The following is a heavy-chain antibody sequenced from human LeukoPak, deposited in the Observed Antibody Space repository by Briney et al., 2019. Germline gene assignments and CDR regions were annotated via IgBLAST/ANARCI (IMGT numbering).Heavy chain of an antibody. CDR1: GGSISSSSYY. CDR2: IYYSGST. D-gene: IGHD5-12*01. CDR3: ASNIVATTRRDYYYMDV. J-gene: IGHJ6*03. V-gene: IGHV4-39*07. Sequence: SSETLSLTCTVSGGSISSSSYYWGWIRQPPGKGLEWIGSIYYSGSTNYNPSLKSRVTISVDTSKNQFSLKLSSVTAADTAVYYCASNIVATTRRDYYYMDVWGKGTTVTVSS.